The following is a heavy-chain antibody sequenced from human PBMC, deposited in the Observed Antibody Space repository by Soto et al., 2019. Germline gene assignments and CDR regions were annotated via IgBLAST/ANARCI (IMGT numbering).Heavy chain of an antibody. Sequence: QLQLQESGPGLVKPSETLSLTCSVSGGSISSSSYFWGWIRQPPGKGLEWIGSIYYSGSTYYNPSLKSLFTASLDTSKNHFSLQLSSVTAADTAVYYCARHPSDFWFDPWGQGTLVTVSS. CDR2: IYYSGST. CDR3: ARHPSDFWFDP. V-gene: IGHV4-39*01. CDR1: GGSISSSSYF. D-gene: IGHD2-21*02. J-gene: IGHJ5*02.